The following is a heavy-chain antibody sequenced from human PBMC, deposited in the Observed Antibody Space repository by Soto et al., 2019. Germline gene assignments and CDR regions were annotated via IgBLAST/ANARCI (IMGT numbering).Heavy chain of an antibody. D-gene: IGHD3-22*01. J-gene: IGHJ5*01. CDR2: IHNSGTS. V-gene: IGHV4-59*01. CDR3: ARDFYDSVGNTWFDS. Sequence: PSETLSLTWTVSGDTSTSYYWGWIRQAPGKGLEWIGHIHNSGTSTHNPSLNGRVTISIDMSKKQFSLKLTSLTSADTAVYYCARDFYDSVGNTWFDSWRQGTLVTVSS. CDR1: GDTSTSYY.